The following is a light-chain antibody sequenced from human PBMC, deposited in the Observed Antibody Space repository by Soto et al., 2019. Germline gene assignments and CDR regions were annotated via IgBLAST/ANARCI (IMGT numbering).Light chain of an antibody. CDR3: QAWDNSPHVV. Sequence: SYELTQPPSVSVSPGQTASITCSGDKLGAKYACWYQQKPGQSPVLVIYQDSKRPSGIPERFSGSNSGNTATLTISGTQAMDAADYYCQAWDNSPHVVFGGGTKVTVL. CDR1: KLGAKY. CDR2: QDS. J-gene: IGLJ2*01. V-gene: IGLV3-1*01.